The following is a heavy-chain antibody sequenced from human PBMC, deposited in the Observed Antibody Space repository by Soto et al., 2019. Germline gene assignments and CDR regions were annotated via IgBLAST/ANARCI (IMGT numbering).Heavy chain of an antibody. V-gene: IGHV4-30-2*01. Sequence: ASETLSLTCGVSGDTISTGGYSWAWIRQPPGKALEWIGHTYHSGNPYYNPSLKSRVIISVDRSKNQFSLKLSSVTAADTAVYYCAINSYYDPPRSAFDIWGQGTMVTVSS. CDR1: GDTISTGGYS. J-gene: IGHJ3*02. CDR3: AINSYYDPPRSAFDI. CDR2: TYHSGNP. D-gene: IGHD3-22*01.